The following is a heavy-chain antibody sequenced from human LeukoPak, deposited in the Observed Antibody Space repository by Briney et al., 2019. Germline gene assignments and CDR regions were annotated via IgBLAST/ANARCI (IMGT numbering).Heavy chain of an antibody. CDR3: ARLTIFGVLTINWFDP. CDR2: TLYTGTT. J-gene: IGHJ5*02. Sequence: SETLSLTCTVSGGSFSSSNHYWGWIRQPAGKGLEWIGSTLYTGTTHYNPSFKSRDTLSVDTSKKQVSLRLTSVTAADTAVYYCARLTIFGVLTINWFDPWGQGTLVTVSS. D-gene: IGHD3-3*01. V-gene: IGHV4-39*07. CDR1: GGSFSSSNHY.